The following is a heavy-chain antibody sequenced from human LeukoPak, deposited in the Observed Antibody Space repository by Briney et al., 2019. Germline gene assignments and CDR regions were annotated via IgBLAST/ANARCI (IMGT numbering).Heavy chain of an antibody. CDR3: ARDFIRGWFRGKTCFNP. D-gene: IGHD6-19*01. Sequence: SETLSLTCSVSGGSISSYYWSCVRQSAGKGLEWIGRIQTIVYTNYNPSLKSRVSMSVDTSKNQVSLNLTSMTAADTAMYYCARDFIRGWFRGKTCFNPWGQGTLVTVSS. CDR2: IQTIVYT. CDR1: GGSISSYY. J-gene: IGHJ5*02. V-gene: IGHV4-4*07.